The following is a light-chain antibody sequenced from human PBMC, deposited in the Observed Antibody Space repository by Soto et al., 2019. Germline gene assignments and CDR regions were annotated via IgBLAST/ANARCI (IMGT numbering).Light chain of an antibody. J-gene: IGKJ1*01. CDR1: QSISSY. CDR2: AAS. CDR3: QQRKT. V-gene: IGKV1-39*01. Sequence: DIQMTQSPSSLSASVGDRVTITCRASQSISSYLNWYQQKPGKAPKLLINAASSLQSGVPSRFSGSGSGTDFTLTISSLQPEDFATYYCQQRKTFGQGTKVEIK.